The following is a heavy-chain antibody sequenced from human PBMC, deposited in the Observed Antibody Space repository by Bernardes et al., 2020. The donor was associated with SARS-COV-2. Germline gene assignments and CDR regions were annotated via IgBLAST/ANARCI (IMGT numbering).Heavy chain of an antibody. J-gene: IGHJ4*02. V-gene: IGHV4-59*01. D-gene: IGHD6-19*01. CDR2: VYYNGNI. CDR1: GGSINDYY. Sequence: SETLSLTCTVSGGSINDYYWSWIRQSPEKGLEWIGYVYYNGNINHNPSLNYNPSLMSRVTISVDTSKSQFSLNLSPVTAADTAVYYCAREQWLAHYFDYWGQGILVTVSS. CDR3: AREQWLAHYFDY.